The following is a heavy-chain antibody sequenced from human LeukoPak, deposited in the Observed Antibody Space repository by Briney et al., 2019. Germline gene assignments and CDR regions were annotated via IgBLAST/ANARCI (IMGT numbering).Heavy chain of an antibody. Sequence: GGSLRLSCGASGFSFSLYGMHWVRQAPGKGLVWVSRINSDGSSTSYADSVKGRFTISRDNAKNTLYLQMNSLRAEDTAVYYCARVRSGSSAGNYGMDVWGQGTTVTVSS. CDR1: GFSFSLYG. CDR2: INSDGSST. V-gene: IGHV3-74*01. CDR3: ARVRSGSSAGNYGMDV. J-gene: IGHJ6*02. D-gene: IGHD1-26*01.